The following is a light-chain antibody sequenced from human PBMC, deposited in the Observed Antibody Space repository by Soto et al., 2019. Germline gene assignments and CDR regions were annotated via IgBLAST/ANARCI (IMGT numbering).Light chain of an antibody. V-gene: IGKV3-11*01. J-gene: IGKJ4*01. CDR1: QSVSSY. Sequence: EIVLTQSPATLSLSPGERATLSCRASQSVSSYLAWYQQKPGQAPRLLFYDASSRATGIPHRFSGSGSGTDFTLAISRLEPEDFAVYYCQQYNKWPVTFGGGTKVDI. CDR2: DAS. CDR3: QQYNKWPVT.